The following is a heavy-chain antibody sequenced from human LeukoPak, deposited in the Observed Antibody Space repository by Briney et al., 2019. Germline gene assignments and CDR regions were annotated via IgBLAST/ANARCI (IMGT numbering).Heavy chain of an antibody. J-gene: IGHJ4*02. Sequence: PSETLSLTCTVSGGSISSYYWSWIRQPPGKGLEWIGEINHSGSTNYNPSLKSRVTISVDTSKNQFSLKLSSVTAADTAVYYCARGGYDYVWGSYRPEFDYWGQGTLVTVSS. V-gene: IGHV4-34*01. CDR2: INHSGST. CDR1: GGSISSYY. CDR3: ARGGYDYVWGSYRPEFDY. D-gene: IGHD3-16*02.